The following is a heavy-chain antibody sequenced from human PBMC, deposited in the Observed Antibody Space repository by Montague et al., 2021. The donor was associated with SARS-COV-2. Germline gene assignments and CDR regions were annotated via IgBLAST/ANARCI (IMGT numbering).Heavy chain of an antibody. CDR1: GGSISSYY. CDR3: ARAPIYRSSWYAYFDY. CDR2: IYYSGST. V-gene: IGHV4-59*01. D-gene: IGHD6-13*01. Sequence: SETLSLTCTVSGGSISSYYWSWIRQPPGKGLEWIGYIYYSGSTNYNPSPQSRVTLSKDTSKNQFSLRLTSVTAADTAMYFCARAPIYRSSWYAYFDYWGQGTLVTVSS. J-gene: IGHJ4*02.